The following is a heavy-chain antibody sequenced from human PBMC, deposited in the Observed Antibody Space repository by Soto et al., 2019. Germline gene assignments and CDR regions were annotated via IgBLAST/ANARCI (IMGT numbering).Heavy chain of an antibody. CDR2: ISSSSSYI. D-gene: IGHD6-19*01. CDR1: GFTFSSYS. Sequence: GGSLRLSCAASGFTFSSYSMNWVRQAPGKGLEWVSSISSSSSYIYYADSVKGRFTISRDNAKNSLYLQMNSLRAEDTAVYYCARDLFRRGWIFDYWGQGTLVTVSS. CDR3: ARDLFRRGWIFDY. J-gene: IGHJ4*02. V-gene: IGHV3-21*01.